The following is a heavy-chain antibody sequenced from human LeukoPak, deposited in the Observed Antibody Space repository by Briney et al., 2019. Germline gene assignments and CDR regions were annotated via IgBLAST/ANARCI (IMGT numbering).Heavy chain of an antibody. D-gene: IGHD3-3*01. V-gene: IGHV3-21*01. J-gene: IGHJ5*02. CDR2: ISSSSSYI. Sequence: GGSLRLSCAASGFTFSSYSVNWVRQAPGKGLGWVSSISSSSSYIYYADSVEGRFTISRDNAKNSLYLQMNSLRAEDTAVYYCARDILEANWFDPWGQGTLVTVSS. CDR3: ARDILEANWFDP. CDR1: GFTFSSYS.